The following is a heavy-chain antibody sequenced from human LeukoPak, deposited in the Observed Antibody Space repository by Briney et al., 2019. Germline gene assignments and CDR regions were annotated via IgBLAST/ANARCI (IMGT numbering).Heavy chain of an antibody. J-gene: IGHJ4*02. CDR3: ASYNPYYYDSSGYYSPPLFDY. CDR2: ISSSSSYI. Sequence: TGGALRLSCPAYGFTFSSYSMNWVRQAPGKGLEWVTSISSSSSYIYYADSVKGRFTISRDNAKNSLYLQMNSLRAEDTAVYYCASYNPYYYDSSGYYSPPLFDYWGQGTLVTVSS. V-gene: IGHV3-21*01. CDR1: GFTFSSYS. D-gene: IGHD3-22*01.